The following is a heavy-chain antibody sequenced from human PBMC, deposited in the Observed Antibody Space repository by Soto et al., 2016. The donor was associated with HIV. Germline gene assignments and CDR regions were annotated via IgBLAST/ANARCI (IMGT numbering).Heavy chain of an antibody. CDR1: GGSINDYY. D-gene: IGHD3-10*01. CDR2: VHSSGIT. Sequence: QVQLQESGPGLVKPSETLSLTCTVSGGSINDYYWSWVRQPTGKGLEWIGRVHSSGITNYNRSLKSRVTISVDKSKKQFSLNLNSVTAADTAVYYCARDTERVPXNWFDPWGQGILVTVSS. CDR3: ARDTERVPXNWFDP. J-gene: IGHJ5*02. V-gene: IGHV4-4*07.